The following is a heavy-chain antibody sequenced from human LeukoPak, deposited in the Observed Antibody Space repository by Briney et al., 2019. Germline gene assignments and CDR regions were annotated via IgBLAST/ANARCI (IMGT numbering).Heavy chain of an antibody. J-gene: IGHJ4*02. V-gene: IGHV3-21*01. D-gene: IGHD1-7*01. CDR1: GFSVSAHY. Sequence: GGSLRLSCAVSGFSVSAHYMSWVRQAPGKGLEWVSSISSSSNYIYYADSVKGRFTISRDNAKNSLYLQMNSLRAEDTAVYYCARGLTGTTGGDYWGQGTLVTVSS. CDR3: ARGLTGTTGGDY. CDR2: ISSSSNYI.